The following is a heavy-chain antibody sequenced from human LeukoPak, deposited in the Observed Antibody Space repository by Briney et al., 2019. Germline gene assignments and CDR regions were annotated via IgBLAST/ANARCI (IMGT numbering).Heavy chain of an antibody. CDR1: GGSISSYY. CDR3: AADGTGTTNRDV. D-gene: IGHD1-1*01. CDR2: IYYSGST. Sequence: NSSETLSLTCTVSGGSISSYYWSWIRQPPGKGLEWIGYIYYSGSTNYNPSLKSRVTISVDTSKNQFSLKLSSVTAADTAVYYCAADGTGTTNRDVWGKGTTVTVSS. V-gene: IGHV4-59*01. J-gene: IGHJ6*04.